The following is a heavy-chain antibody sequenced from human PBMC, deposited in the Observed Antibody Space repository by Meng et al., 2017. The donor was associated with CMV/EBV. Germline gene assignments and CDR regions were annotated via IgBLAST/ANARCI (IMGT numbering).Heavy chain of an antibody. CDR3: ARDIGLSQQWQSNDWFDP. J-gene: IGHJ5*02. CDR1: GFTFSSYA. Sequence: GESLKISCGASGFTFSSYAMSRVRQAPGKGLEWVSTISGSGGSTYYADSVKGRFTISRDNSKNTLYLQMNSLRAEDTAVYYCARDIGLSQQWQSNDWFDPWGQGTLVTVSS. V-gene: IGHV3-23*01. CDR2: ISGSGGST. D-gene: IGHD6-19*01.